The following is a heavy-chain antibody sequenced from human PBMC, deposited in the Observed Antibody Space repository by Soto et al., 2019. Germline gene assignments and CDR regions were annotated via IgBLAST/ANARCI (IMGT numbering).Heavy chain of an antibody. CDR2: IIPIFGTA. CDR3: ASVRANTYYYGMDV. J-gene: IGHJ6*02. Sequence: GASVKVSCKASGGTFSSYAISWVRQAPGQGLEWMGGIIPIFGTADYAQKFQGRVTITADESTSTAYMELSSLRSEDTAVYYCASVRANTYYYGMDVWGQGTTVTVSS. CDR1: GGTFSSYA. V-gene: IGHV1-69*13. D-gene: IGHD3-10*02.